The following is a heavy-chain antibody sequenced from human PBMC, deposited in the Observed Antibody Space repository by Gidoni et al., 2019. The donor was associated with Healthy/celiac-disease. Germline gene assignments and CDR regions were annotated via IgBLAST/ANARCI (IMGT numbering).Heavy chain of an antibody. Sequence: EWMGIIYPGDSDTRYSPSFQGQVTISADKSISTAYLQWSSLKASDTAMYYCARQREYYDSSGYYVKFDYWGQGTLVTVSS. CDR2: IYPGDSDT. J-gene: IGHJ4*02. CDR3: ARQREYYDSSGYYVKFDY. V-gene: IGHV5-51*01. D-gene: IGHD3-22*01.